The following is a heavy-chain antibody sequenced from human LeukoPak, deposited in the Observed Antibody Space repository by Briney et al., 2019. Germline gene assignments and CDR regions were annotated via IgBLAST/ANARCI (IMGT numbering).Heavy chain of an antibody. CDR2: ISSSGSTI. Sequence: GGSLRLSCAVSGFRVSDYYMSWVRQAPGKGLEWVSYISSSGSTIYNADSVKGRFTISRDNAKNSLYLQMNSLRAEDTAVYYCARDREGGDWYGYYYYGMDVWGQGTTVTVSS. CDR1: GFRVSDYY. D-gene: IGHD2-21*02. V-gene: IGHV3-11*01. CDR3: ARDREGGDWYGYYYYGMDV. J-gene: IGHJ6*02.